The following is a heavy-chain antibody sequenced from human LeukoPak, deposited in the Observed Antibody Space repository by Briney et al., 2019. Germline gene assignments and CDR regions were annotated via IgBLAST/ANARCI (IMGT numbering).Heavy chain of an antibody. CDR2: ISDSGGST. Sequence: PGRSLRLSCAASGFTFSNYAMNWVRQAPGKGLEWVSAISDSGGSTYYADSVKGRFTISRDNSKNTLYLQMYSLRAEDTAVYYCAKDQPAVGIRLFDYWGQGTLVTVSS. J-gene: IGHJ4*02. CDR3: AKDQPAVGIRLFDY. V-gene: IGHV3-23*01. CDR1: GFTFSNYA. D-gene: IGHD1-26*01.